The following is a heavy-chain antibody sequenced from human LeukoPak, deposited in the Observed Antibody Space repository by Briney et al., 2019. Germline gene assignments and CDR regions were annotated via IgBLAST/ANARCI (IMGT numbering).Heavy chain of an antibody. V-gene: IGHV1-8*03. J-gene: IGHJ5*02. D-gene: IGHD3-3*01. Sequence: ASVKVSCKASGYTFTNFDINWVRQATGQGLEWMGRMSPNNGKTDYAQKFQGRVTITWDTSINTVYMELSSLRSDDTAVYYCARGFVDYWSGYYRRDWFDPWGQGTLVTVSS. CDR1: GYTFTNFD. CDR3: ARGFVDYWSGYYRRDWFDP. CDR2: MSPNNGKT.